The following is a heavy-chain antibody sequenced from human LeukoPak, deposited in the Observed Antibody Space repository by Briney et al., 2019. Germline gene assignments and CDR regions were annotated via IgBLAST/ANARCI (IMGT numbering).Heavy chain of an antibody. CDR3: AKTPRGYSYGYVDY. CDR1: GFTFSSYA. J-gene: IGHJ4*02. CDR2: ISGGGGTT. D-gene: IGHD5-18*01. Sequence: GGSLRLSCAASGFTFSSYAMSWVRQAPGKGLEWVSTISGGGGTTYYADSVKGRFTISRDNSKNTLYLQMNSLRAEDTAVYYCAKTPRGYSYGYVDYWGQGTLVTVSS. V-gene: IGHV3-23*01.